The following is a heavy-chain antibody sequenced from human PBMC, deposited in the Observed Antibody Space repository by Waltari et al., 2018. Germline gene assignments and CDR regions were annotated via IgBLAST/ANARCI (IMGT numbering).Heavy chain of an antibody. CDR3: ARHGYSGGWFDP. J-gene: IGHJ5*02. D-gene: IGHD4-17*01. Sequence: QLQLQESGPGLVKPSETLSLTCRVSGASISSRNSYWGWIRQPPGKGLEWIGSMFNGGSTYYNPSLKSRVTISVDTSKNQFSLRLNSVTAADTAIYYCARHGYSGGWFDPWGQGTLVTVSS. CDR2: MFNGGST. CDR1: GASISSRNSY. V-gene: IGHV4-39*01.